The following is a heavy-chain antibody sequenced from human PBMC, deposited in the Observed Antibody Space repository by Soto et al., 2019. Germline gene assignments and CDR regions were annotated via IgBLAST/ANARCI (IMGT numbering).Heavy chain of an antibody. J-gene: IGHJ6*04. Sequence: SSTLSLTCDFSVCYISNIIYWGWIRRPPGKGLARIGSLSQSGGTYRNPSLRSRVTISVDRSKNHCSLQLRSVTAADTAVYYCAAGTLPGTRFYGMDVWGTGTTVTVSS. D-gene: IGHD1-7*01. CDR2: LSQSGGT. V-gene: IGHV4-38-2*01. CDR1: VCYISNIIY. CDR3: AAGTLPGTRFYGMDV.